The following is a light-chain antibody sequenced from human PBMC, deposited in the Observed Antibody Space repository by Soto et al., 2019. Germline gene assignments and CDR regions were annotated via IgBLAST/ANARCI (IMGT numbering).Light chain of an antibody. J-gene: IGKJ1*01. V-gene: IGKV3-20*01. CDR2: GIF. CDR1: QSGYNGY. Sequence: EIVLTQSPDTLYLSPGERATLSCRASQSGYNGYLAWYQQRPGQPPRLLIYGIFTRANGVPDRFSGSGSGTDFTLTISGLAPEDSAVYYCQHYGHPQWTFGQGTKVEIK. CDR3: QHYGHPQWT.